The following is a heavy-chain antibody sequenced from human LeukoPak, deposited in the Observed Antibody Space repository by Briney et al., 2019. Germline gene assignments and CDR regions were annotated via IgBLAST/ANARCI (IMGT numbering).Heavy chain of an antibody. V-gene: IGHV5-51*01. J-gene: IGHJ6*02. CDR1: GYTFSTYW. CDR2: IYPSDSET. Sequence: GESLKISCKASGYTFSTYWIAWVRQMPGKGLEWMGIIYPSDSETRYSPSFQGQVTISVDKSISTAYLQWRSLKASGTATYYCARRRAASTIYHYSMDFWGHGTTAIVSS. D-gene: IGHD5/OR15-5a*01. CDR3: ARRRAASTIYHYSMDF.